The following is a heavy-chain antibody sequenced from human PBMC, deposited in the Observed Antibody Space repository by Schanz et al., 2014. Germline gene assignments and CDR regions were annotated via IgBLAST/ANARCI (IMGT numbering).Heavy chain of an antibody. CDR3: AKDAPYPFDL. CDR1: GFTFSSSS. J-gene: IGHJ2*01. V-gene: IGHV3-23*04. Sequence: VQLVESGGAVVQPGRSLRLSCVASGFTFSSSSLNWVRQAPGKGLEWVSAINTGVNTYYADSVRGRFTMSRDNSKNTLYLQMNSLRAEDTAIYYCAKDAPYPFDLWGRGTLITVSS. CDR2: INTGVNT.